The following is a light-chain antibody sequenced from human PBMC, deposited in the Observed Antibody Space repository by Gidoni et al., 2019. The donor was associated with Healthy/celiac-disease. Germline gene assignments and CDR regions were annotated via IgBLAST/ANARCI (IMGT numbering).Light chain of an antibody. CDR1: QSVSST. CDR3: QQYNNWPRT. V-gene: IGKV3-15*01. J-gene: IGKJ1*01. Sequence: EIVMTQSPATLSVSPGERATLSCRASQSVSSTLAWYQQKHGQAPRLLIYGASTRATGIPARFSGSGSGTEFTLTISSLQSEDFAVYYCQQYNNWPRTFXXXTKVEIK. CDR2: GAS.